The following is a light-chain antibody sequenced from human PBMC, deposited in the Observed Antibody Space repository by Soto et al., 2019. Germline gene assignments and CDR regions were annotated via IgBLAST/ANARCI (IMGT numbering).Light chain of an antibody. CDR2: SAS. V-gene: IGKV1-6*01. Sequence: AIQMTQSPSSLSASVGDRVTITCRASQVIRNDLGWYQQKPGQAPKFLIYSASSLQSGVPSRFSGSGSGTDFTLTISSLQPDDFATYDCLQDYSYPWTFGQWTKVEIK. CDR1: QVIRND. J-gene: IGKJ1*01. CDR3: LQDYSYPWT.